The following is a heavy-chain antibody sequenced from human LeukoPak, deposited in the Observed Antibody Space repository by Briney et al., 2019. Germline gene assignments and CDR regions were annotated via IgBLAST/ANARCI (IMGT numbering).Heavy chain of an antibody. V-gene: IGHV5-51*01. CDR1: GYSFTSYW. CDR2: IYPGDSAT. CDR3: ARRNYGGKQVGLAFDY. J-gene: IGHJ4*02. Sequence: RESLKISCKGSGYSFTSYWIGWVRQRPGKGLEWMGIIYPGDSATRYRPSFQGQVTISADKSISTAYLQWSSLKASDTAMYYCARRNYGGKQVGLAFDYWGQGTLVTVSS. D-gene: IGHD4-23*01.